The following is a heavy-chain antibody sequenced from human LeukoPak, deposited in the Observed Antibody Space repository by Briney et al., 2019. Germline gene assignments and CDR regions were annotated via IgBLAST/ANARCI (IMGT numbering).Heavy chain of an antibody. J-gene: IGHJ3*02. CDR1: GFTFDDYA. CDR3: ATDFYRLGEFDAFDN. D-gene: IGHD3-16*01. V-gene: IGHV3-9*01. Sequence: GRSLRLSCAASGFTFDDYAMHWVRQAPGKGLEWVSGISWNSGRIGYADSVKGRFTISRDNAKNSLYLQMNSLRVEDTALYYCATDFYRLGEFDAFDNWGQGTMVTVSS. CDR2: ISWNSGRI.